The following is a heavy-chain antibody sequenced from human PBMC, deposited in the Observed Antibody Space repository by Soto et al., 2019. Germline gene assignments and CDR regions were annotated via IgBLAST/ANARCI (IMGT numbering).Heavy chain of an antibody. V-gene: IGHV3-74*01. CDR3: ARDRGYSYGFDY. D-gene: IGHD5-18*01. CDR2: IHSDGSST. Sequence: RRLSCAASGFTFSYYWMHWVRQAPGQGLVWVSRIHSDGSSTTYADSVKGRFTISRDNAKNTLYLQMNSLRAEDTAVYYCARDRGYSYGFDYWGQGTLVTVSS. J-gene: IGHJ4*02. CDR1: GFTFSYYW.